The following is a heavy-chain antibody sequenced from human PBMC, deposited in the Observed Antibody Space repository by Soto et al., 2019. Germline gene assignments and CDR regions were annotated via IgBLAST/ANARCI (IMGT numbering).Heavy chain of an antibody. J-gene: IGHJ6*02. CDR3: ARAGDTMIRGVIIMNYYGMDV. D-gene: IGHD3-10*01. CDR2: IHHSGTT. V-gene: IGHV4-38-2*01. Sequence: PSETLSLTCAVSGYSISSGWYWGWIRQPPGKGLEWIGNIHHSGTTYYNPSLQSRVTISIDTSKNLFSLKLNSVTAADTAVYYCARAGDTMIRGVIIMNYYGMDVWGQGTTVTVSS. CDR1: GYSISSGWY.